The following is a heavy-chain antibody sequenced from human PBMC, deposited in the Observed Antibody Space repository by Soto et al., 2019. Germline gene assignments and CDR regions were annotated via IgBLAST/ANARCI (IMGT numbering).Heavy chain of an antibody. CDR2: ISPYTGNT. CDR1: GYIFVSYG. CDR3: VMVDNYVTPTPQDV. J-gene: IGHJ6*02. V-gene: IGHV1-18*01. Sequence: ASVKVSCKASGYIFVSYGIAWVRQAPGQGLEWMGWISPYTGNTHSATKIQGRLTMTTDTSTSTAYMDLGSLTSDDTAVYYCVMVDNYVTPTPQDVWGQGTTVTSP. D-gene: IGHD3-16*01.